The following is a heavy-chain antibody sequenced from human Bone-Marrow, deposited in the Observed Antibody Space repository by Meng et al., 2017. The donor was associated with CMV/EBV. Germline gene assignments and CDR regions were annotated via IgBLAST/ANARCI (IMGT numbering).Heavy chain of an antibody. CDR1: GYTLTSYY. D-gene: IGHD1-26*01. Sequence: HVQLVHAGAEVKNPGAPVKDTCKSPGYTLTSYYMHWLRQSPGPGLEWSGWINPNSGGTSYAQKFQGRVTMTRDTSISTAYMELSRLRSDDTAVYYCARDSVSYLCWGQGTLVTVSS. CDR3: ARDSVSYLC. CDR2: INPNSGGT. J-gene: IGHJ4*02. V-gene: IGHV1-2*02.